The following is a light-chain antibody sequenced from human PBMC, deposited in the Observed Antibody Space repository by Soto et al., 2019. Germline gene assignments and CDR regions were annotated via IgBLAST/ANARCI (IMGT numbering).Light chain of an antibody. CDR1: QSVLDTSNKANY. Sequence: EIVMTQSPDSLSLSLGERATFSCKSSQSVLDTSNKANYLAWYQQKPGQSPKLLIYWGSTRQSGVPDRFSGTGSGTDFTLTIASLQAEDVAVYVCQQFFRHPLTVGGGTKVDIK. V-gene: IGKV4-1*01. CDR2: WGS. J-gene: IGKJ4*01. CDR3: QQFFRHPLT.